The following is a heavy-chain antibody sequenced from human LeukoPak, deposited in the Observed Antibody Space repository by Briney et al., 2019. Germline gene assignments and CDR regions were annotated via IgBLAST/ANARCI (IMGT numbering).Heavy chain of an antibody. Sequence: GGSLRLSCAASGFTVNSDYMSWVRQAPGKGLEWVSVIYSDGGTKYADSVKGRFTISRDNSKNTVYLQMNSLRVEDTAVYYCARWAWDSWGQGTLVTVSS. CDR2: IYSDGGT. J-gene: IGHJ4*02. CDR1: GFTVNSDY. CDR3: ARWAWDS. V-gene: IGHV3-53*01.